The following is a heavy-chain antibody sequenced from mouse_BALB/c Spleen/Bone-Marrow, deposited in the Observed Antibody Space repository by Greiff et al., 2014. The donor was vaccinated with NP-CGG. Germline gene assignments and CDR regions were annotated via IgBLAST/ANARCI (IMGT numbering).Heavy chain of an antibody. J-gene: IGHJ2*01. V-gene: IGHV1S82*01. CDR2: IHPSDSET. CDR3: ARSERTGINY. D-gene: IGHD1-1*02. Sequence: QVQLEQSGPELVRPGASVKISCKASGYSLTSYWMNWVKQRPGQGLEWIGMIHPSDSETRLNQKFKDKATLTVDKSSSTAYMQLSSQTSEESAVDYGARSERTGINYWGQGPTLTVSS. CDR1: GYSLTSYW.